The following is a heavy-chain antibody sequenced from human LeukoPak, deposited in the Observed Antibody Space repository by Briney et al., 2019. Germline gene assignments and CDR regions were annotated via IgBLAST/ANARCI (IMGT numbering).Heavy chain of an antibody. CDR2: IIPILGIA. CDR1: GGTFSSYA. J-gene: IGHJ4*02. V-gene: IGHV1-69*04. D-gene: IGHD3-22*01. CDR3: ARDGASTMIVVGGAFDPGY. Sequence: GALVKVSCKASGGTFSSYAISWVRQAPGQGLEWMGRIIPILGIANYAQKFQGRVTITADKSTSTAYMELSSLRSEDTAVYYCARDGASTMIVVGGAFDPGYWGQGTLVTVSS.